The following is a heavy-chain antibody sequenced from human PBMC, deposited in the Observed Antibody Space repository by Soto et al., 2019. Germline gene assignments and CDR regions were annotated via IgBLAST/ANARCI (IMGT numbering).Heavy chain of an antibody. CDR1: GGSVSSGNYY. J-gene: IGHJ4*02. CDR3: ARRTSSFLDY. V-gene: IGHV4-61*01. Sequence: PSETLSLTCTVSGGSVSSGNYYWSWIRQPPGKRLEWIGYIYYSGSTTYNPSLKSRVTISVDTSKNQFSLELNSVTAADTAVYYCARRTSSFLDYWGLGTLVTVSS. D-gene: IGHD2-2*01. CDR2: IYYSGST.